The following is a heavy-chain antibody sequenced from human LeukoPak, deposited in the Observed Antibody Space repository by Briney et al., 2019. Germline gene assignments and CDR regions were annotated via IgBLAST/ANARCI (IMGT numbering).Heavy chain of an antibody. Sequence: PGGSLRLSCAASGFTFSSYSMNWVRQAPGKGLEWVSYITSSSGTISYADSMKGRFTISRDNAKNSLYLQMNSLRDEDTAVYFCARARSSGWVIDSWGQGTLVTVSS. V-gene: IGHV3-48*02. J-gene: IGHJ4*02. CDR3: ARARSSGWVIDS. D-gene: IGHD6-19*01. CDR2: ITSSSGTI. CDR1: GFTFSSYS.